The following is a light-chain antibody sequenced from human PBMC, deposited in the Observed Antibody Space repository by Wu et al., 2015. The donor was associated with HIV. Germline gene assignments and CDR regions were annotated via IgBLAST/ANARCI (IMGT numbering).Light chain of an antibody. CDR1: QNVSASS. CDR2: GVS. V-gene: IGKV3-20*01. Sequence: EIVLTQFPGTLSLTPGQRATLSCRSSQNVSASSVAWYRKMPGQSPRLLVYGVSQRATDIPDRFRGGGSGTEFTPNITRLESEDFALYYCQQYGDSPITFGQGTRL. J-gene: IGKJ5*01. CDR3: QQYGDSPIT.